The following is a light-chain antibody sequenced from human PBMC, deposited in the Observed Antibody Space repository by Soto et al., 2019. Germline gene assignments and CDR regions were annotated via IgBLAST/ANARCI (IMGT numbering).Light chain of an antibody. CDR2: KAS. CDR3: QHWVDYMWT. J-gene: IGKJ1*01. CDR1: QSISSW. Sequence: DIPLTQSPSTLSASVGDRVTITCRASQSISSWLAWYQQKPGKAPKLLIYKASTLESGVPSRFSGSGSGTEFTLTISSLQPDDFATYYCQHWVDYMWTFGQGTKVEI. V-gene: IGKV1-5*03.